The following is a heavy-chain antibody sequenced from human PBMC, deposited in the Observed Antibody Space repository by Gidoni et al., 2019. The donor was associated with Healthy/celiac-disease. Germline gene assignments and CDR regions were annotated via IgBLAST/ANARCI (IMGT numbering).Heavy chain of an antibody. V-gene: IGHV3-9*01. CDR3: AKATEIDIVATPPFDY. D-gene: IGHD5-12*01. CDR2: ISWNSGSI. Sequence: EVQLVESGGGLVQPGRSLRLSCAASGFPFDDYAMHWVRQAPGKGLEWVSGISWNSGSIGYADSVKGRFTISRDNAKNSLYLQMNSLRAEDTALYYCAKATEIDIVATPPFDYWGQGTLVTVSS. J-gene: IGHJ4*02. CDR1: GFPFDDYA.